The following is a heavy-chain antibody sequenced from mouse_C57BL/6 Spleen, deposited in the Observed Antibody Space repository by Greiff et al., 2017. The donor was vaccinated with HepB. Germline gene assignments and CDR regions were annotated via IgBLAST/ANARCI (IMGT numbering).Heavy chain of an antibody. V-gene: IGHV1-54*01. J-gene: IGHJ4*01. CDR2: INPGSGGT. CDR1: GYAFTNYL. CDR3: ARYSSGSYAMDY. Sequence: VKLMESGAELVRPGTSVKVSCKASGYAFTNYLIEWVKQRPGQGLEWIGVINPGSGGTNYNEKFKGKATLTADKSSSTAYMQLSSLTSEDSAVYFCARYSSGSYAMDYWGQGTSVTVSS. D-gene: IGHD3-2*02.